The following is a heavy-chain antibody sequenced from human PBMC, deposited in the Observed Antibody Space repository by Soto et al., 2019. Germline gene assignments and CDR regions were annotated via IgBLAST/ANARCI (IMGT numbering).Heavy chain of an antibody. J-gene: IGHJ4*02. D-gene: IGHD2-8*02. CDR1: GGSFGGYY. V-gene: IGHV4-34*01. CDR3: ARDKITGLFDY. Sequence: QVQLQQWGAGLLKPSETLSLTCAVYGGSFGGYYWTWIRQPPGTGLEWIGEINHSGSTNYNPSLKSRVTISVDTSKNQPSLKLTSVTAADTAVYYCARDKITGLFDYWGQGTLVTVTS. CDR2: INHSGST.